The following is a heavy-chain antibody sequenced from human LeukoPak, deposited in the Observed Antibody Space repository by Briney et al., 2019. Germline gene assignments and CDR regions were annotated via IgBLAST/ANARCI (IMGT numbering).Heavy chain of an antibody. Sequence: ASVKVSCTASVYTFTDYYVHWVRQAPGQGLEWMGRINPSSGDTNYAQNFQGRVTMTRDTSISTAYMELSRLRSDDTAVYYCATTSGYFYYWGQGTLVTVSS. J-gene: IGHJ4*02. V-gene: IGHV1-2*06. CDR2: INPSSGDT. CDR3: ATTSGYFYY. D-gene: IGHD1-26*01. CDR1: VYTFTDYY.